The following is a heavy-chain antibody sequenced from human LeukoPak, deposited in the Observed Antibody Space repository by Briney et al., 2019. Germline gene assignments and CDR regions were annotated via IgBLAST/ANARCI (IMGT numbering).Heavy chain of an antibody. J-gene: IGHJ4*02. CDR1: GFTFSSNA. D-gene: IGHD6-19*01. Sequence: PGGSLRLSCAASGFTFSSNAMTWVRQAPGKGLECVSAITGSGDTTYYADSVKGRFTTSRDNAKNTLYLQMNILRAEDTAVYYCAKGPWLAYPYYFDYWGQGTLVTVSS. CDR3: AKGPWLAYPYYFDY. V-gene: IGHV3-23*01. CDR2: ITGSGDTT.